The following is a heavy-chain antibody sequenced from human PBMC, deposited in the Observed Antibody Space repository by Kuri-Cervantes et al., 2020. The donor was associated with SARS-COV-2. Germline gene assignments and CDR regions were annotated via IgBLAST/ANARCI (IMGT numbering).Heavy chain of an antibody. J-gene: IGHJ3*02. D-gene: IGHD1-26*01. CDR3: VRAGSYLDAFDI. Sequence: SETLSLTCTVSGYSISSGYHWGWIRQPPGKGLEWIGSIYHSGSTYYNPSLMSRVTISVDTFTTQFPLNLSSVTAADTAVYYCVRAGSYLDAFDIWGQGTMVTVSS. V-gene: IGHV4-38-2*02. CDR1: GYSISSGYH. CDR2: IYHSGST.